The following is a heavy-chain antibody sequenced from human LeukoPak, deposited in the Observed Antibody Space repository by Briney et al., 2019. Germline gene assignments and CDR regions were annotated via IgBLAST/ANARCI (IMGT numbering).Heavy chain of an antibody. CDR2: ISAYNGKT. Sequence: ASVKVSCKASGYTFTSYGINWVRQAPGQGLEWMGWISAYNGKTNYAQKLQGRVTMTTDTSTSTAYMELRSLGSDDTAVYYCARDDALVATGSFDYWGQGTLVTVSS. D-gene: IGHD5-12*01. V-gene: IGHV1-18*01. CDR1: GYTFTSYG. J-gene: IGHJ4*02. CDR3: ARDDALVATGSFDY.